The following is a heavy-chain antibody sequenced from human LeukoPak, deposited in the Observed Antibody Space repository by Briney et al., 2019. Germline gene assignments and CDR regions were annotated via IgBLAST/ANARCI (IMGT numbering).Heavy chain of an antibody. CDR2: ISRSGNAI. CDR1: GFTFSSYE. Sequence: GGSLRLSCAASGFTFSSYEMNWVRQAPGKGLEWLSYISRSGNAIYYADSMKGRFTISRDNAKNSLYLQMNSLRVEDTAVYYCATATSPDYGDYFFHHWGQGTLVTVSS. J-gene: IGHJ1*01. V-gene: IGHV3-48*03. D-gene: IGHD4-17*01. CDR3: ATATSPDYGDYFFHH.